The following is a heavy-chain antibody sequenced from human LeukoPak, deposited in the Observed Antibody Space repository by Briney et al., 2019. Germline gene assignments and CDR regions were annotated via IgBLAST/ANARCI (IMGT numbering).Heavy chain of an antibody. CDR2: IWYDGSNK. CDR1: GFTFSSHG. V-gene: IGHV3-33*01. D-gene: IGHD6-19*01. J-gene: IGHJ4*02. CDR3: ARDGTGSNSGWYIH. Sequence: PGGSLRLSCAASGFTFSSHGMHWVRQAPGKGLEWVAVIWYDGSNKYYADSVKGRFTTSRDNSKNTLYLQMNSLRAEDTAVYYCARDGTGSNSGWYIHWGQGTLVTVSS.